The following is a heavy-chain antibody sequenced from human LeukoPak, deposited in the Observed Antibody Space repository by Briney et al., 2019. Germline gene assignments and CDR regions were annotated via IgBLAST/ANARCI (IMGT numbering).Heavy chain of an antibody. V-gene: IGHV3-23*01. CDR1: GFTFGSYA. Sequence: GGSLRLSCAASGFTFGSYAMSWVRQAPGKGLEWVSAISGSGGSTYYADSVKGRFTISRDNSKNTLYLQMNSLRAEDTAVYYCAKDLTTYYYDSSGYYYHYWGQGTLVTVSS. CDR3: AKDLTTYYYDSSGYYYHY. D-gene: IGHD3-22*01. CDR2: ISGSGGST. J-gene: IGHJ4*02.